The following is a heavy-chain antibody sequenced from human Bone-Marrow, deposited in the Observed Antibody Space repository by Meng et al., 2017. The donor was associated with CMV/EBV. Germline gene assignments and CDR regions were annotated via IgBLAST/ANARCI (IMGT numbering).Heavy chain of an antibody. D-gene: IGHD2-2*01. CDR1: GFTFSSYS. CDR3: ARDGWGVVPAAHNYYYYGMDV. Sequence: GESLKISCAASGFTFSSYSMNWVRQAPGKGLEWVSSISSSSSYIYYADSVKGRFTISRDNAKNSLYLQMNSLRAEDTAVYYCARDGWGVVPAAHNYYYYGMDV. CDR2: ISSSSSYI. J-gene: IGHJ6*01. V-gene: IGHV3-21*01.